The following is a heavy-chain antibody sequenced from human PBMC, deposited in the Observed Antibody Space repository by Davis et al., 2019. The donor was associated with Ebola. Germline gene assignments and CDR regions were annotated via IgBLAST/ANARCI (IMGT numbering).Heavy chain of an antibody. J-gene: IGHJ6*02. CDR1: GFTVSSNY. D-gene: IGHD6-13*01. CDR2: IYSGGST. Sequence: GESLKISCAASGFTVSSNYMSWVRQAPGKGLEWVSVIYSGGSTYYADSVKGRFTISRDNSKNTLYLQMNSLRAEDTAVYYCARDSSSWNDGMDVWGQGTTVTVSS. V-gene: IGHV3-53*01. CDR3: ARDSSSWNDGMDV.